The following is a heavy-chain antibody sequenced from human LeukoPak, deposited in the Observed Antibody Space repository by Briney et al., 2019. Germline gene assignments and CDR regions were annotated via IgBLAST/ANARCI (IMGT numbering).Heavy chain of an antibody. Sequence: PSETLSLTCAVYGGSFSGYYWSWIRQPAGKGLEWIGRIYTSGSTNYNPSLKSRVTMSVDTSKNQFSLKLSSVTAADTAVYYCAKTDYGDYVGNWFDPWGQGTLVTVSS. J-gene: IGHJ5*02. CDR3: AKTDYGDYVGNWFDP. CDR1: GGSFSGYY. CDR2: IYTSGST. D-gene: IGHD4-17*01. V-gene: IGHV4-59*10.